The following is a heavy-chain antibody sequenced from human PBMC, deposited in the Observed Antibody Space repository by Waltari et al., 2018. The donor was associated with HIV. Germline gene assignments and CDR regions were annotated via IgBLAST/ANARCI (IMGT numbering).Heavy chain of an antibody. D-gene: IGHD6-13*01. Sequence: EVQLLESGGGLVQPGGSLRLSCASSEFTFNIHGMIWVRQAPGRGWGGVSTISGSGDNTHSASSVKGRFTISRDNSKNTMYLQMNSLRAEDTAVYFCGKDPSSWTRADSWGQGTLVTVSS. J-gene: IGHJ4*02. V-gene: IGHV3-23*01. CDR1: EFTFNIHG. CDR2: ISGSGDNT. CDR3: GKDPSSWTRADS.